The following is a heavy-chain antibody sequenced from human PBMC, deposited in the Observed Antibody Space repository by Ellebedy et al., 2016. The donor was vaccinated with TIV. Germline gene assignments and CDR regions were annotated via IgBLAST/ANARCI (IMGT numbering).Heavy chain of an antibody. D-gene: IGHD3-16*01. Sequence: GESLKISCAASGITFSSHAISWVRQTPRKGLEWVSAISGSGDKTYYTDSVKGRFTISRDNSQNTLYLQMNSLRAEDTAVYYCAKEQHMWGTIMIDCWGPGTLVTVSS. J-gene: IGHJ4*02. V-gene: IGHV3-23*01. CDR2: ISGSGDKT. CDR3: AKEQHMWGTIMIDC. CDR1: GITFSSHA.